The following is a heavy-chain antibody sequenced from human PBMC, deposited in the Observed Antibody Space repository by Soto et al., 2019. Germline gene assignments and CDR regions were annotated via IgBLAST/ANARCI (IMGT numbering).Heavy chain of an antibody. V-gene: IGHV1-69*02. CDR1: GGTFSSYT. CDR2: IIPILGIA. J-gene: IGHJ3*02. CDR3: AGALPSGYLDAFDN. Sequence: QVQLVQSGAEVKKPGSSVKVSCKASGGTFSSYTISWVRQAPGQGLEWMGRIIPILGIANYAQKFQGRGTITADKSTSEAYMELSSLISADTAVYYFAGALPSGYLDAFDNRGKGTMVAVSS. D-gene: IGHD3-22*01.